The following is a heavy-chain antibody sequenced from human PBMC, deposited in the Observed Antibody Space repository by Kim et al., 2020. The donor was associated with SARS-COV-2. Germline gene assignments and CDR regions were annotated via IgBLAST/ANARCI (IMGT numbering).Heavy chain of an antibody. CDR3: ARGNYDILTGYYQYFFDH. D-gene: IGHD3-9*01. Sequence: GGSLRLSCATSGFIFSSYYFSWVRQAPGKGLEWVANINQDGSERYYVGSVKGRFTISRDNAENSLYLQMHSLRAEDTAVYYCARGNYDILTGYYQYFFDHWGQRTLVTVSS. J-gene: IGHJ4*02. V-gene: IGHV3-7*01. CDR2: INQDGSER. CDR1: GFIFSSYY.